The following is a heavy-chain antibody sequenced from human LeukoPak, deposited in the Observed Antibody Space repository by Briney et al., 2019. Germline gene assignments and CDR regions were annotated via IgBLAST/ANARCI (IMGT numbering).Heavy chain of an antibody. D-gene: IGHD3-16*01. J-gene: IGHJ4*02. Sequence: SETLSLTCTVSGDSISTYYWSWIRQPPGKGLEVIGYIYSRGATTYNPSLSSRVTMSVDTSKNQFSLKLSSVTAADTAVYYCARLDGVNWGQGTLVTVSS. CDR1: GDSISTYY. CDR3: ARLDGVN. V-gene: IGHV4-59*08. CDR2: IYSRGAT.